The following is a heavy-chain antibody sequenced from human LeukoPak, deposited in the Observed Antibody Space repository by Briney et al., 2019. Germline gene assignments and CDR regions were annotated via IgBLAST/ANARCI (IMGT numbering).Heavy chain of an antibody. CDR2: ISWNSGST. V-gene: IGHV3-9*01. D-gene: IGHD6-13*01. CDR1: GFTFDDYA. CDR3: AKWNRQPLVKGWFDT. J-gene: IGHJ5*02. Sequence: GRSLRLSCAASGFTFDDYAMHWVRQAPGKGLELVSGISWNSGSTAYADSVKGRFTISRDNANNSLYLLMNSLRVEDTALYYCAKWNRQPLVKGWFDTWGQGTLVIVSS.